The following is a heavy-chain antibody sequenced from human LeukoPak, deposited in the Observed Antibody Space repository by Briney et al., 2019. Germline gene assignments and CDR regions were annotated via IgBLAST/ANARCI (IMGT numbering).Heavy chain of an antibody. D-gene: IGHD3-9*01. CDR1: GFTFSSYW. CDR3: ARVNRNRYFDWLYYFDY. CDR2: IKQDGSEK. Sequence: GGSLRLSCAASGFTFSSYWMTWVRQAPGTGLEWVANIKQDGSEKYYVDSVKGRFTISRDNAKNSLYLQMNSLRAEDTAVYYCARVNRNRYFDWLYYFDYWGQGTLVTVSS. V-gene: IGHV3-7*01. J-gene: IGHJ4*02.